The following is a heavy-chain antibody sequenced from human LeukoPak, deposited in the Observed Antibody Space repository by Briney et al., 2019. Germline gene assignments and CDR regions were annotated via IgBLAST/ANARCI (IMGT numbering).Heavy chain of an antibody. D-gene: IGHD2-2*01. CDR3: AGRSHIVVVPTPEYYYYMDV. J-gene: IGHJ6*03. CDR1: GYTFTSYG. CDR2: ISAYNGNT. Sequence: ASVKVSCKASGYTFTSYGISWVRQAPGQGLELMGWISAYNGNTNYAQKLQGRVTMTTDTSTSTAYMELRSLRSDDTAVYYCAGRSHIVVVPTPEYYYYMDVWGKGTTVTVSS. V-gene: IGHV1-18*01.